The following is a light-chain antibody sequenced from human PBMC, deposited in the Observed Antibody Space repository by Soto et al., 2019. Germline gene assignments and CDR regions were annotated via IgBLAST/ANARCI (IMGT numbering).Light chain of an antibody. V-gene: IGKV1-5*03. CDR1: QRINRW. Sequence: DIQMTQSPSTLSASEGDRVTITCRASQRINRWLAWYQQKPGKAPKLLMSTASSLESGAPSRFSGSGSGPEFTLTNSSAQSEDFATYYCHQYNSYGTATFGQGTKVEIK. CDR2: TAS. J-gene: IGKJ1*01. CDR3: HQYNSYGTAT.